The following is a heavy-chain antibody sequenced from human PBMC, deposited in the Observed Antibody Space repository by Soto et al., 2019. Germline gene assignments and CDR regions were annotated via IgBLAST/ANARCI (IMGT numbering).Heavy chain of an antibody. CDR2: IIPLFGTA. V-gene: IGHV1-69*12. CDR3: ASGAGEDYYYGMDV. Sequence: QVQLVQSGAEVKKPGSSVKVSCKASGGTFSSYAISWVRQAPGQGLEWMGGIIPLFGTANYAQKFQGRVTISADDSTTTAKLELSSRRSEDAAVYYCASGAGEDYYYGMDVWGQGTTVTVSS. CDR1: GGTFSSYA. D-gene: IGHD7-27*01. J-gene: IGHJ6*02.